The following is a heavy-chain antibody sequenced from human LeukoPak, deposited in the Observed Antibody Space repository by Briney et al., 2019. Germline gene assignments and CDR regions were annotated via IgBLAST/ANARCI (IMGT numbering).Heavy chain of an antibody. CDR2: IYYSGST. J-gene: IGHJ4*02. CDR1: GGSISSYY. V-gene: IGHV4-59*08. CDR3: ASGSYHYDSSGYYGPSGYFDY. D-gene: IGHD3-22*01. Sequence: SETLSLTCTVSGGSISSYYWSWIRQPPGKGLEWIGYIYYSGSTNYNPSLKSRVTISVDTSKNQFSLKLSSVTAADTAVYYCASGSYHYDSSGYYGPSGYFDYWGQGTLVTVSS.